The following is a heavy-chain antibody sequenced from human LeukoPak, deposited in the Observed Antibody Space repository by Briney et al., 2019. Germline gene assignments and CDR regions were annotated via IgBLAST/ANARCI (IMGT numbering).Heavy chain of an antibody. D-gene: IGHD2-15*01. Sequence: ASVKVSCKASGYTFTSYGISWVRQAPGQGLEWMGWINPNSGGTNYAQKFQGRVTMTRDTSISTAYMELSRLRSDDTAVYYCARSLGSALAPTNYFDYWGQGTLVTVSS. CDR1: GYTFTSYG. V-gene: IGHV1-2*02. CDR3: ARSLGSALAPTNYFDY. J-gene: IGHJ4*02. CDR2: INPNSGGT.